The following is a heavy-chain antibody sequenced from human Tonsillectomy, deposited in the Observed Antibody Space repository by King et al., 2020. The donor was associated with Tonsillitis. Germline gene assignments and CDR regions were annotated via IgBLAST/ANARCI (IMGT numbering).Heavy chain of an antibody. CDR2: IYDTGNT. J-gene: IGHJ2*01. Sequence: QLQESGPGLVKPSETLSLTCTVSSGSISGFYWSWIRQPPGKGLEWIGYIYDTGNTNYNPSLKSRVTVSVDASKNQFSLRLTSVTAADTAVYYCARRVNTAWYFDLWGRGTLVTVSS. V-gene: IGHV4-59*01. D-gene: IGHD4-17*01. CDR3: ARRVNTAWYFDL. CDR1: SGSISGFY.